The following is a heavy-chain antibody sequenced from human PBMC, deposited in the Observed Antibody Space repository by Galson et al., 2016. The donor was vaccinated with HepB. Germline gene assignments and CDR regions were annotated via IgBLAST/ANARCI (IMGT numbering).Heavy chain of an antibody. V-gene: IGHV4-59*01. J-gene: IGHJ6*02. Sequence: ETLSLTCSVSGGSISNYYWSWIRQSPGKGLEGIGYIYYSGSTDYNPSLKSRVTISLDTSKNQFSLRLSSVTAADTARYYCARQQLVSMSHGVDVWGQGTTVPLSS. CDR2: IYYSGST. CDR1: GGSISNYY. CDR3: ARQQLVSMSHGVDV. D-gene: IGHD6-13*01.